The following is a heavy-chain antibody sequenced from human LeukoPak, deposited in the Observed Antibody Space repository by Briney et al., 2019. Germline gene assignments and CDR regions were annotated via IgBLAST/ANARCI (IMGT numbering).Heavy chain of an antibody. CDR1: GFTFSSYA. D-gene: IGHD6-13*01. Sequence: PGGSLRLSCAASGFTFSSYAMSWVRQAPGKGLEWVSAISGSGGSTYYADSVKGRFTISRDNSKNTLYLQMNSLRAEDTAVYYCARDTAAAGTTFEYWGQGTLVTVSS. CDR2: ISGSGGST. CDR3: ARDTAAAGTTFEY. V-gene: IGHV3-23*01. J-gene: IGHJ4*02.